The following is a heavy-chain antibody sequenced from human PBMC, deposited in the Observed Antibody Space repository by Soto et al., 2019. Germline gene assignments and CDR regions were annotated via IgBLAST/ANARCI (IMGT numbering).Heavy chain of an antibody. CDR3: ASKTQTKRIIVVVPAAINMDV. Sequence: SVKVSCKASGGTFSSTAISWVRQAPGQGLEWMGGIIPIFGTANYAQKFQGRVTITADESTSQAYIALSSLRSEDTAVYYCASKTQTKRIIVVVPAAINMDVWGQGTTVTVSS. D-gene: IGHD2-2*01. J-gene: IGHJ6*02. CDR1: GGTFSSTA. CDR2: IIPIFGTA. V-gene: IGHV1-69*13.